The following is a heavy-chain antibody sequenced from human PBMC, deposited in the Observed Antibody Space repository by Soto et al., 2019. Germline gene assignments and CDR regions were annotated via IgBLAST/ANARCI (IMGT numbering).Heavy chain of an antibody. Sequence: EVQLVESGGGLVQPGRSLRLSCAASGFTFDDYAMHWVRQAPGKGLEWVSSINWNSGSIGYADSVKGRFTISRDNAKNSLHLQMNRLRAEDTAFYYCAKNDYNSSSGMDYWGQGTLVTVSS. J-gene: IGHJ4*02. CDR3: AKNDYNSSSGMDY. D-gene: IGHD6-6*01. V-gene: IGHV3-9*01. CDR1: GFTFDDYA. CDR2: INWNSGSI.